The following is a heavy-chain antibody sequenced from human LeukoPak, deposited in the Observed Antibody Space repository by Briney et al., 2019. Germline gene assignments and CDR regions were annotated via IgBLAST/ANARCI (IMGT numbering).Heavy chain of an antibody. D-gene: IGHD6-13*01. CDR2: ISSSSSYI. CDR1: GFTFSSYS. V-gene: IGHV3-21*01. Sequence: GGSLRLSCAASGFTFSSYSMNWVRQAPGKGLEWVSSISSSSSYIYYADSVKGRFTISRDNAKNSLYLQMNSLRAEDTAVHYCARDPLGHYYGMDVWGQGTTVTVSS. J-gene: IGHJ6*02. CDR3: ARDPLGHYYGMDV.